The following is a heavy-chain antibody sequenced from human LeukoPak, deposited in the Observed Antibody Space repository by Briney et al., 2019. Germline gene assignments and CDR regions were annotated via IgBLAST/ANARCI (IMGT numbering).Heavy chain of an antibody. Sequence: SETLSLTCTVSGGSISSSSYYWGWIRQPPGKGLEWIGSIYYSGSTYYNPSLKSRVTISVDTSKNQFSLKLSSVTAADAAVYYCAREAWGLRGDWYAFDIWGQGTMVTVSS. D-gene: IGHD3/OR15-3a*01. CDR3: AREAWGLRGDWYAFDI. CDR1: GGSISSSSYY. J-gene: IGHJ3*02. V-gene: IGHV4-39*07. CDR2: IYYSGST.